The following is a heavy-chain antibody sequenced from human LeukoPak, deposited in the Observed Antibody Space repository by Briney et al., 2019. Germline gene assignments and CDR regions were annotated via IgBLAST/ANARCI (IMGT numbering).Heavy chain of an antibody. CDR2: INHSGST. CDR3: ARRSSSLPPDY. CDR1: GGSFSGYY. J-gene: IGHJ4*02. V-gene: IGHV4-34*01. D-gene: IGHD6-13*01. Sequence: SETLSLTCAVYGGSFSGYYWSWIRQPPGKGLEWIGEINHSGSTNYNPSLRSRVTISVDTSKNQFSLKLSSVTAADTAVYYCARRSSSLPPDYWGQGTLVTVSS.